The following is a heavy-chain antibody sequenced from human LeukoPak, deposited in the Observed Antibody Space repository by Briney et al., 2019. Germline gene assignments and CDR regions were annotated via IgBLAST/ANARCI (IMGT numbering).Heavy chain of an antibody. CDR3: ARVGTDYYGSGSYYLDY. D-gene: IGHD3-10*01. Sequence: SETLSLTCAVSGGSISSGGYSWSWIRQPPGKGLEGIGYIYHSGSTYYNQSLKSRVTISVDRSKNQFSLKLSSVTAADTAVYYCARVGTDYYGSGSYYLDYWGQGTLVTVSS. V-gene: IGHV4-30-2*01. CDR2: IYHSGST. CDR1: GGSISSGGYS. J-gene: IGHJ4*02.